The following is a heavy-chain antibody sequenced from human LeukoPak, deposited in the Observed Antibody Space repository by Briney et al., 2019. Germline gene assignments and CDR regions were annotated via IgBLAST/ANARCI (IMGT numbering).Heavy chain of an antibody. CDR1: GASVSSSH. D-gene: IGHD2/OR15-2a*01. Sequence: SSETLSLTYAVSGASVSSSHWNWIRQFPGKGLEWIACLSYTGKTDYNPSLTSRVTISLDTSENQVSLKLRSVTAADTAVYFCSEGYFEPFDHWGQGILVTVSS. V-gene: IGHV4-59*02. CDR3: SEGYFEPFDH. J-gene: IGHJ4*02. CDR2: LSYTGKT.